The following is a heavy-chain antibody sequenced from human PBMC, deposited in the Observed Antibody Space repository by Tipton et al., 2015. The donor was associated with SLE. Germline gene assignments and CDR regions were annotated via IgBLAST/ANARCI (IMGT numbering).Heavy chain of an antibody. CDR2: IHYSGTT. Sequence: TLSLTCTVSGGSVRSGTYYWGWVRQPPGKGLEWIGSIHYSGTTYYNPSLKSRITISVDTSKNQFSLKLTSVTAADTAVYYCARRSITPYFDYWGQGTLVTVSS. J-gene: IGHJ4*02. D-gene: IGHD2/OR15-2a*01. V-gene: IGHV4-39*07. CDR3: ARRSITPYFDY. CDR1: GGSVRSGTYY.